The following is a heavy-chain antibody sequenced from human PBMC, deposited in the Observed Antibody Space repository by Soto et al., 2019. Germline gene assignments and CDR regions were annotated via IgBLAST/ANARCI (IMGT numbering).Heavy chain of an antibody. Sequence: GGSLRLSCAASGFTFDDYAMHWVRQAPGKGLEWVSGISWNSGSIGYADSVKGRFTISRDNAKNSLNLQMNSLRAEDTALYYCAKGVGVGQWPLVAFDIWGQGTMVTVSS. CDR2: ISWNSGSI. J-gene: IGHJ3*02. CDR3: AKGVGVGQWPLVAFDI. CDR1: GFTFDDYA. V-gene: IGHV3-9*01. D-gene: IGHD6-19*01.